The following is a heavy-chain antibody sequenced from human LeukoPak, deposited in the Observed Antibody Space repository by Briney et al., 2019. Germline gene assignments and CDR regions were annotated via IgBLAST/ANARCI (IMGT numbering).Heavy chain of an antibody. CDR1: GYTFTSYG. D-gene: IGHD5-12*01. CDR3: AKDKALRYSGYDWDLDY. Sequence: ASVKVSCKASGYTFTSYGISWVRQAPGQGLEWMGWISAYNGNTNYAQKLQGRVTMTTDTSTSTAYMELRSLRAEDTALYYCAKDKALRYSGYDWDLDYWGQGTLVIVSS. V-gene: IGHV1-18*01. CDR2: ISAYNGNT. J-gene: IGHJ4*02.